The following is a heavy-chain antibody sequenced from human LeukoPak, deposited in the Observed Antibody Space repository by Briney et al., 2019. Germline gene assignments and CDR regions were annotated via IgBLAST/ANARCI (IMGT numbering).Heavy chain of an antibody. CDR3: ARGYGGILGLNYYDRDRDAFDI. D-gene: IGHD3-22*01. Sequence: PSETLSLTCTVSGGSISSSSYYWGWIRQPPGKGLEWIGSIYYSGSTYYNPSLKSRVTISVDTSKNQFSLKLSSVTAADTAVYYCARGYGGILGLNYYDRDRDAFDIWGQGTMVTVSS. V-gene: IGHV4-39*07. CDR1: GGSISSSSYY. CDR2: IYYSGST. J-gene: IGHJ3*02.